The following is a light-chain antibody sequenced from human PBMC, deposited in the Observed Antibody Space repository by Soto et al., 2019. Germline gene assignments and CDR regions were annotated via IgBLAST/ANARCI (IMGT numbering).Light chain of an antibody. Sequence: QSVLTQPPSASGTPGQRVTISCSGSSSNIGSNTVNWYQQLPGTAPKVLIYSNNHRPSRVPDRCSGSKSGTSASLAISGLQSEDEAHYYCDAWDDSVNGHVVFGGGTKLTVL. CDR3: DAWDDSVNGHVV. CDR1: SSNIGSNT. J-gene: IGLJ2*01. V-gene: IGLV1-44*01. CDR2: SNN.